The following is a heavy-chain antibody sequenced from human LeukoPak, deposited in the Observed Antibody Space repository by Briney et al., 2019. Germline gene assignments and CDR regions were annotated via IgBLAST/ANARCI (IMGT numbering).Heavy chain of an antibody. V-gene: IGHV3-33*06. Sequence: GGSLRLSCAASGFIFNNYGMHWVRQAPGKGLEWVAVIYSDGSKQNYADSVKGRFTISRDDSKNTVYLQMNSLRADDTAVYYCAKDVRSGHFDYWGQGTLVTVSS. J-gene: IGHJ4*02. CDR3: AKDVRSGHFDY. D-gene: IGHD2-15*01. CDR1: GFIFNNYG. CDR2: IYSDGSKQ.